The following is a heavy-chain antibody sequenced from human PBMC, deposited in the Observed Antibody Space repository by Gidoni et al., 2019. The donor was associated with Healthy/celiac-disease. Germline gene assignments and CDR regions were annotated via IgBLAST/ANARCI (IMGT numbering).Heavy chain of an antibody. Sequence: QVQLQESGPGLVKPSETLSLTCTVSGGSISSYYWSWIRQPAGKGLEWSGRIYTSGSTNYNPSRKSRVTMSVDTSKNQFSLKLSSVTAADTAVYYCAREGTIVGVARGAFDYWGQGTLVTVSS. J-gene: IGHJ4*02. CDR1: GGSISSYY. CDR3: AREGTIVGVARGAFDY. V-gene: IGHV4-4*07. D-gene: IGHD3-3*01. CDR2: IYTSGST.